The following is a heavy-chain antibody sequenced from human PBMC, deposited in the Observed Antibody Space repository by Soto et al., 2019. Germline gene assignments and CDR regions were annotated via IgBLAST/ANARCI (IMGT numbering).Heavy chain of an antibody. Sequence: VASVKVSCKASGGTFSSYAISWVRQAPGQGLEWMGGIIPIFGTANYAQKFQGRVTITADESTSTAYMELSSLRSEDTAVYYCARVRAAAESYYYYGMDVWGQGTTVTVSS. CDR1: GGTFSSYA. D-gene: IGHD6-13*01. CDR3: ARVRAAAESYYYYGMDV. J-gene: IGHJ6*02. CDR2: IIPIFGTA. V-gene: IGHV1-69*13.